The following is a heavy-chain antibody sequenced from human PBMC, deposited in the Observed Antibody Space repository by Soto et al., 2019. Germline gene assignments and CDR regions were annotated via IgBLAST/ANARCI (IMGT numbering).Heavy chain of an antibody. CDR2: LYHTGST. V-gene: IGHV4-39*01. CDR1: GDSITKRTYY. CDR3: ATLPRSGRVDVDA. Sequence: QLQLLESGPGLVKPSETLSLTCTVSGDSITKRTYYWGWVRQTPGKGLEWIGALYHTGSTSYNPSREDRVTMSVDPSKSQSSLRLTSVTAADTAVYYCATLPRSGRVDVDAWGQGTLVVVSS. J-gene: IGHJ4*02. D-gene: IGHD1-26*01.